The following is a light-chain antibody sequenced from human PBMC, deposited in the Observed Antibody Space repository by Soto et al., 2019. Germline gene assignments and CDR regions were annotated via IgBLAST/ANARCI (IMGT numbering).Light chain of an antibody. Sequence: QSALTQPPSVSGAPGQRVTISCTGSSSNIGAGYDVHWYQQLPGTAPKLLTYGNSDRPSGVPDRFSGSKSGTSASLAITGLQAADEADYYCQSYDSTLTGWVFGGGTKVTVL. J-gene: IGLJ3*02. CDR2: GNS. V-gene: IGLV1-40*01. CDR1: SSNIGAGYD. CDR3: QSYDSTLTGWV.